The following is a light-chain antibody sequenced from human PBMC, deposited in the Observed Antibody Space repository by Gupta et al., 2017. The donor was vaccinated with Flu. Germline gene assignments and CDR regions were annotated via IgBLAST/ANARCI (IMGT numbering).Light chain of an antibody. V-gene: IGKV3-15*01. CDR1: QSVRDNN. Sequence: EIALTQSPATLSVSPGESVTLSCRASQSVRDNNLAWYQQKPGQAPRLLISATSTRATGIPVRFSGSGSGTEFTLTISSLQSEDFAVYYCQQYNNWPPLVTFGPGTRVDIK. CDR2: ATS. J-gene: IGKJ3*01. CDR3: QQYNNWPPLVT.